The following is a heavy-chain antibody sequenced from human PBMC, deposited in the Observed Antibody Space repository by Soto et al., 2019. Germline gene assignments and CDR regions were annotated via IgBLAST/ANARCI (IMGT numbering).Heavy chain of an antibody. V-gene: IGHV4-30-2*01. CDR2: IYHSGST. D-gene: IGHD3-22*01. CDR1: GGSISSGGYS. CDR3: ARGSDSSGCEDAFDL. Sequence: PSETPSLTCAVSGGSISSGGYSWSWIRQPPGKGLEWIGYIYHSGSTSYNPSLKSRVTISVDRSKNQFSLKLRSVTAADTAVYYWARGSDSSGCEDAFDLWGQGTMVTVSS. J-gene: IGHJ3*01.